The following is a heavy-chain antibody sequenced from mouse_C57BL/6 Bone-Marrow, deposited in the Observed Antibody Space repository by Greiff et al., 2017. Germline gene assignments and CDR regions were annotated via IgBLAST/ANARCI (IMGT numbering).Heavy chain of an antibody. D-gene: IGHD1-1*01. CDR2: INYDGSST. V-gene: IGHV5-16*01. Sequence: EVMLVESEGGLVQPGSSMKLSCTASGFTFSDYYMAWVRQVPEKGLEWVANINYDGSSTYYLDSLKSRFIISRDNAKNILYLQMSSLKSEDTATYYCARDTKNYYGSSYWYFDVWGTGTTVTVSS. J-gene: IGHJ1*03. CDR3: ARDTKNYYGSSYWYFDV. CDR1: GFTFSDYY.